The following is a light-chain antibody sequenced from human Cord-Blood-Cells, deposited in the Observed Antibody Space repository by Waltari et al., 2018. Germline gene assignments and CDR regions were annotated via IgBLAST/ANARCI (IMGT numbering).Light chain of an antibody. CDR2: EGS. CDR1: SSDVGSYNP. V-gene: IGLV2-23*01. J-gene: IGLJ3*02. CDR3: CSYAGSSTWV. Sequence: QSALTQPASVSGSPGQSITISCTGTSSDVGSYNPVSWYQQHPGKAPKLMIYEGSKRPSGVSNRFSGSKSSNTASLTISGLQAEDEADYYCCSYAGSSTWVFGGGTKLTVL.